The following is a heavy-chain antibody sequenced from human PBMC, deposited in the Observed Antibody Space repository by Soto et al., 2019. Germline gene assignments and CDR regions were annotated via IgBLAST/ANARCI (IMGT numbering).Heavy chain of an antibody. CDR3: ARGKDYGDYVEGYFDY. CDR1: GGSFSGYY. J-gene: IGHJ4*02. Sequence: QVQLQQWGAGLLKPSETLSLTCAGYGGSFSGYYWSWIRQPPGKGLEWIGEINHSGSTNYNPSLKSRVTIAVDTSKNQFALKLSSVTAADTAVYYCARGKDYGDYVEGYFDYWGQGTLVTVSS. V-gene: IGHV4-34*01. CDR2: INHSGST. D-gene: IGHD4-17*01.